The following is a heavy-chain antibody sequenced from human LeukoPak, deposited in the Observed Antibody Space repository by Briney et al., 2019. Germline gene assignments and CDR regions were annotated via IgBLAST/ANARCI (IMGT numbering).Heavy chain of an antibody. CDR1: GGSFSGYY. V-gene: IGHV4-31*11. J-gene: IGHJ5*02. CDR3: ARGRNWFDP. CDR2: IYYSGST. Sequence: SETLSLTCAVYGGSFSGYYWSWIRQHPGKGLEWIGYIYYSGSTYYNPSLKSRVTISVDTSKNQFSLKLSSVTAADTAVYYCARGRNWFDPWGQGTLVTVSS.